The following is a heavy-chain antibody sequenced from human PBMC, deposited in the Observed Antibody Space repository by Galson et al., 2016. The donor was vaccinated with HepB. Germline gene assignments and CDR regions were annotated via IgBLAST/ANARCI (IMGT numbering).Heavy chain of an antibody. CDR3: ARRLGHYTPGWFDP. Sequence: SETLSLTCTVSGDSISRNSYSWGWIRQPPGKGLELTGIIHYNGSTFYNPSLKSRVSISVDTSKNQFSPRMRSVTAADTAVCYCARRLGHYTPGWFDPWGQGTLVTVSS. CDR2: IHYNGST. J-gene: IGHJ5*02. CDR1: GDSISRNSYS. V-gene: IGHV4-39*01. D-gene: IGHD3-22*01.